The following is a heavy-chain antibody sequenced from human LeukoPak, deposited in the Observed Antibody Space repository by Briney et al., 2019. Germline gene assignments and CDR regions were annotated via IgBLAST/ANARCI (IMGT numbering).Heavy chain of an antibody. V-gene: IGHV3-74*01. Sequence: GGSLRLSCAASGFTFSNYWMHWVRQAPGKGLVWVSRINSDGINTSYADSVKGRFTISRDNSKNTLYLQMNSLKGDDTAVYYCAKDSAFYYIDVWGKGTTVIISS. CDR2: INSDGINT. D-gene: IGHD3-10*01. J-gene: IGHJ6*03. CDR1: GFTFSNYW. CDR3: AKDSAFYYIDV.